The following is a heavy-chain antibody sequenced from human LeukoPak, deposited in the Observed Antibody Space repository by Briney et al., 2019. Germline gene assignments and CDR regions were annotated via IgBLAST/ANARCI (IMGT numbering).Heavy chain of an antibody. D-gene: IGHD5-12*01. CDR1: GGSISSGGYS. J-gene: IGHJ3*02. Sequence: SQTLSLTCAVSGGSISSGGYSWSWIRQPPGKGLEWIGYIYHSGSTYYNPSLKSRVTISVDRSKNQFSLKLRSVTAADTAVYYCARLSVDHDAFDIWGQGTMVTVSS. CDR3: ARLSVDHDAFDI. V-gene: IGHV4-30-2*01. CDR2: IYHSGST.